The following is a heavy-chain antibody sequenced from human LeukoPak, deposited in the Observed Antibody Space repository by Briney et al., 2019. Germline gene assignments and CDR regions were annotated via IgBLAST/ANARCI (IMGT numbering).Heavy chain of an antibody. CDR3: ASSWAATPDFDY. Sequence: PGGSLRLSCAASGFTVSSNYMSWVRQAPGKGLEWVSVIYSGGNTYYADSVKGRFTISRDNSKNTLYLQMNSLRAEDTAVYYCASSWAATPDFDYWGQGTLVTVSS. V-gene: IGHV3-53*01. CDR1: GFTVSSNY. J-gene: IGHJ4*02. CDR2: IYSGGNT. D-gene: IGHD6-25*01.